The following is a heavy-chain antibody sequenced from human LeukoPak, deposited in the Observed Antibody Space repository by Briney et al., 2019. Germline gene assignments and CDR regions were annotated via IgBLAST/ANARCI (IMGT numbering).Heavy chain of an antibody. CDR2: ISSRSSTI. CDR1: GFTFSSYS. J-gene: IGHJ4*02. V-gene: IGHV3-48*02. CDR3: ARGSATEIDY. Sequence: GGSLRLSCAASGFTFSSYSMNWVRQDPGKGLEWVSYISSRSSTIYYADSVKGRFTISRDNAKNSLYLQMNSLRDEDTAVYYCARGSATEIDYWGQGTLVTVSS.